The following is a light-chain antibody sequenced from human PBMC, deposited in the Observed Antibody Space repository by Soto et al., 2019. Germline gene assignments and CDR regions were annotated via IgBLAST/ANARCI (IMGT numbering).Light chain of an antibody. J-gene: IGKJ1*01. Sequence: DIRMTQSPSTLSASVEDRVTITCRASQRTSGWLAWYQHKPGTAPRLLIYKASTLDSGVPARFSGGGSGAEFTLTISSLQPDDFATYYCQQYDTYIRTFGQGTRVEL. CDR3: QQYDTYIRT. CDR2: KAS. V-gene: IGKV1-5*03. CDR1: QRTSGW.